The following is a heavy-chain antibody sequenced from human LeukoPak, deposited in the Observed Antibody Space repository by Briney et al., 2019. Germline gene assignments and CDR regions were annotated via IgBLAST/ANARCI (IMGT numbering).Heavy chain of an antibody. CDR2: IRYDGSNK. Sequence: GGSLRLSCVASGFTFSTYGMHWVRQAPGKGLEWVAFIRYDGSNKYNADSVKGRFSISRDNSENTLCLQMNSLRDDDTAVYYCAKGSGGSSSLPNYNYYYYMDVWGKGTTVTVSS. V-gene: IGHV3-30*02. J-gene: IGHJ6*03. CDR3: AKGSGGSSSLPNYNYYYYMDV. D-gene: IGHD6-13*01. CDR1: GFTFSTYG.